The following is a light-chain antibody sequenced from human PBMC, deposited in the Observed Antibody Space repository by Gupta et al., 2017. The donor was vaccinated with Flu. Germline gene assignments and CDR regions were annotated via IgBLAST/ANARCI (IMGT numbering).Light chain of an antibody. V-gene: IGLV1-40*01. Sequence: NIGAGYDVHWYQQLPGTAPKLLIYGNDNRPSGVPDRFSGSRSGTSASLAIDGLQAEDEAHYYCQSYDSSLRGWYVFGSGTKVTVL. CDR3: QSYDSSLRGWYV. CDR1: NIGAGYD. CDR2: GND. J-gene: IGLJ1*01.